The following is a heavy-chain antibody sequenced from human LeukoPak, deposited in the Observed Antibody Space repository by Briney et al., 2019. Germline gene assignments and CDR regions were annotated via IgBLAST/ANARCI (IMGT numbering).Heavy chain of an antibody. CDR1: GYTFTTSW. J-gene: IGHJ6*02. CDR3: ARQRVAGTHYYHGLDV. V-gene: IGHV5-51*01. Sequence: GESLKISCKGSGYTFTTSWIGWVRQMPGIGLEWMGIIYPGDSDTRYNPSFQGQVTMSADKSISTAFLQWSSLKASDSAIYYCARQRVAGTHYYHGLDVWGQGTTVTVSS. D-gene: IGHD6-19*01. CDR2: IYPGDSDT.